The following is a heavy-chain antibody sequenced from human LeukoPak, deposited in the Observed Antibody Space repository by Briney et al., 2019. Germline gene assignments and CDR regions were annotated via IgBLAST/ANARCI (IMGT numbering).Heavy chain of an antibody. Sequence: GGSQRLSCAASGFNFASRYMHWVRQVPGKGLVWVSRISSDGSDTTYADSVKGRFTISRDNVKKIVYLQMRSLRVEDTAVYYCARQFDGSGSFDVGGQGTMVTVSS. CDR1: GFNFASRY. D-gene: IGHD3-10*01. V-gene: IGHV3-74*01. CDR2: ISSDGSDT. J-gene: IGHJ6*02. CDR3: ARQFDGSGSFDV.